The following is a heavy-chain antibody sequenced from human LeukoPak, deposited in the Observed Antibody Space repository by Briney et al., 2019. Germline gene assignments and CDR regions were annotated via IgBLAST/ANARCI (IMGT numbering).Heavy chain of an antibody. J-gene: IGHJ6*02. CDR1: GYTFTSYD. D-gene: IGHD2-2*01. V-gene: IGHV1-8*01. CDR3: ARARGIVVVPAATYGMDV. Sequence: EASVKVSCRASGYTFTSYDINWVRQATGQGLEWMGWMNPNSGNTGYAQKFQGRVTMTRNTSISTAYMELISLRSEDTAVYYCARARGIVVVPAATYGMDVWGQGTTVTVSS. CDR2: MNPNSGNT.